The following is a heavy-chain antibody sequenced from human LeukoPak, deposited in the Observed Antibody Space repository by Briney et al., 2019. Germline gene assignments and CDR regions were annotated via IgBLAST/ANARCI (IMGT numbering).Heavy chain of an antibody. CDR3: AKDLYEAGPMRYYYYGMDV. D-gene: IGHD3-16*01. Sequence: GRSLRLSCAASGFTFSSYGMHWVRQAPGKGLEWVAVISYDGSNKYYADSVKGRFTISRDNSKNTLYPQMNSLRAEDTAVYYCAKDLYEAGPMRYYYYGMDVWGQGTTVTVSS. CDR2: ISYDGSNK. CDR1: GFTFSSYG. J-gene: IGHJ6*02. V-gene: IGHV3-30*18.